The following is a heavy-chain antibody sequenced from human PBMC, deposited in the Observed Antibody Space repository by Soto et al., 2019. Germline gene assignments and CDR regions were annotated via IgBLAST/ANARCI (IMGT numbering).Heavy chain of an antibody. CDR3: AKREGQAWSRDHFYYYAMKV. Sequence: GGSLRLSCTASGFTFESYGMHWVRQTPGKGLEWLAYISHEGVMKFYAGSVKGRFTISRDNSKNTLYLQLSSLRPDDTAVSYCAKREGQAWSRDHFYYYAMKVWGRGTTVTVSS. D-gene: IGHD3-3*01. CDR2: ISHEGVMK. CDR1: GFTFESYG. J-gene: IGHJ6*02. V-gene: IGHV3-30*18.